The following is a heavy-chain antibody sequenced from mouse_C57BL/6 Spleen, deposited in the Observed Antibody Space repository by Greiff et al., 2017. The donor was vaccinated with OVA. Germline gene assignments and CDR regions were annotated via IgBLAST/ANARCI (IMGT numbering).Heavy chain of an antibody. CDR3: TRDYSNHYFDY. V-gene: IGHV5-9-1*02. Sequence: EVQRVESGEGLVKPGGSLKLSCAASGFTFSSYAMSWVRQTPEKRLEWVAYISSGGDYIYYADTVKGRFTISRDNARNTLYLQMSSLKSEDTAMYYCTRDYSNHYFDYWGQGTTLTVSS. J-gene: IGHJ2*01. CDR2: ISSGGDYI. CDR1: GFTFSSYA. D-gene: IGHD2-5*01.